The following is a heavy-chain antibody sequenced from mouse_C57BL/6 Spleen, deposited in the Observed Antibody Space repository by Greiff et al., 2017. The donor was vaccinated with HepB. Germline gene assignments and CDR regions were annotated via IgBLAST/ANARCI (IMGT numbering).Heavy chain of an antibody. Sequence: QVQLQQPGTELVKPGASVKLSCKASGYTFTSYWMHWVKQRPGQGLEWIGNINPSNGGTNYNEKFKSKATLNVDKSSSTAYMQLSSLPSEDSAVYYCARWGWDRYAMDYWGQGTSFTGSS. D-gene: IGHD4-1*01. V-gene: IGHV1-53*01. CDR3: ARWGWDRYAMDY. CDR2: INPSNGGT. J-gene: IGHJ4*01. CDR1: GYTFTSYW.